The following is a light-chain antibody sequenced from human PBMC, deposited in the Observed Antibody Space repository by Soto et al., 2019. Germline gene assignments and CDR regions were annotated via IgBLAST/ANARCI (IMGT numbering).Light chain of an antibody. CDR2: EVS. J-gene: IGLJ1*01. Sequence: QSVLTQPASVSGSPGQSITISCTGTSSDVGGYNYVSWYQQHPGKAPKLMIYEVSNRPSGVSNRFSGSKSGNTASLTISGLQAADEADYYCSSYTSSSFYVFGTGTKLTVL. V-gene: IGLV2-14*01. CDR1: SSDVGGYNY. CDR3: SSYTSSSFYV.